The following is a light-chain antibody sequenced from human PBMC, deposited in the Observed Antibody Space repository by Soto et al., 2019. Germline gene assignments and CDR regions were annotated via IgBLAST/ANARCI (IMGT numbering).Light chain of an antibody. CDR2: GAS. CDR3: KQYGSSPWT. CDR1: QSVGSN. Sequence: ELVMTQSPATLSVSPGERATLSCRASQSVGSNLAWFQQKPGQAPRLLIYGASSRATGIPDRFSGSGSGRDFTLTISRLEPEDFAVYYCKQYGSSPWTFGQGTKVDIK. J-gene: IGKJ1*01. V-gene: IGKV3-20*01.